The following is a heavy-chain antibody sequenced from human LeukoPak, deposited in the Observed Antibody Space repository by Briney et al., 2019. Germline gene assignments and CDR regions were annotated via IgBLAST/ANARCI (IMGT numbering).Heavy chain of an antibody. CDR3: ARSSGWYSVDY. CDR2: MNPNSGST. V-gene: IGHV1-8*03. D-gene: IGHD6-19*01. J-gene: IGHJ4*02. CDR1: GYTFTSYD. Sequence: ASVKVSCKASGYTFTSYDINWVRQATGQGLEWMGWMNPNSGSTGYAQKFQGGIIITRDTSISTAYMELSSLRSEDTAVYYCARSSGWYSVDYWGQGTLVTVSS.